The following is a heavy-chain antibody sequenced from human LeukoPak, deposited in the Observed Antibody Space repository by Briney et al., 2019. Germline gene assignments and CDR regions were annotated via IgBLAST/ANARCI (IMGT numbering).Heavy chain of an antibody. CDR1: GGSVTSGSYY. CDR3: ARDLWSYESGFDP. CDR2: IYYSGST. Sequence: SETLSLTCTVSGGSVTSGSYYWSWIRQPPGKGLEWIGYIYYSGSTNYNPSLESRVTISVDMSKNQFSLKLSSVTAADTAVYYCARDLWSYESGFDPWGQGILVTVSS. J-gene: IGHJ5*02. V-gene: IGHV4-61*01. D-gene: IGHD3-10*01.